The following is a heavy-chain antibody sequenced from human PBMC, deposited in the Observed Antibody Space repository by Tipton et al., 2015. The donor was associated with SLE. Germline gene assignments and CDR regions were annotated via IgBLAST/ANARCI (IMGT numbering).Heavy chain of an antibody. CDR3: AGLVVVPAELGMGATEAIDY. D-gene: IGHD2-2*01. V-gene: IGHV4-34*01. Sequence: TLSLTCAVYGGSFSGYYWSWIRQPPGKGLEWIGEINHSGSTNYNPSLKSRVTISVDTSKNQFSLKLSFVTAADTAVYYCAGLVVVPAELGMGATEAIDYWGQGTLVTVSS. CDR1: GGSFSGYY. J-gene: IGHJ4*02. CDR2: INHSGST.